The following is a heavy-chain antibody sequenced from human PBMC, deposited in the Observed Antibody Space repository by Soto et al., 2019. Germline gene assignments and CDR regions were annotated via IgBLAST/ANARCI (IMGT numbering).Heavy chain of an antibody. J-gene: IGHJ6*02. CDR2: IYPADSDT. CDR3: ARLSQEPLHYYYYYMDV. D-gene: IGHD1-1*01. CDR1: GYSFTTYW. Sequence: GESLKISCKASGYSFTTYWIGWVRQMPGKGLEWMGIIYPADSDTRYSPSFQGQVTISADKSISTAFLQWSSLKASDTAMYYCARLSQEPLHYYYYYMDVWGQGTTVTVSS. V-gene: IGHV5-51*01.